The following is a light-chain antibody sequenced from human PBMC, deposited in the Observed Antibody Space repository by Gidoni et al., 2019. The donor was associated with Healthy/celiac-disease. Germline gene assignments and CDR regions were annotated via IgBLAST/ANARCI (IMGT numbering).Light chain of an antibody. CDR1: QSLSSW. V-gene: IGKV1-5*01. CDR2: DAS. Sequence: DIQMTQSPSTLSASVGDRVTITCRASQSLSSWLAWYQQKPGKAPKLLIYDASSLESGVPSRFSGSGSGTEFTLTISSLQPDDFATYYCQQYNSYSSTFGQGTRLEIK. CDR3: QQYNSYSST. J-gene: IGKJ5*01.